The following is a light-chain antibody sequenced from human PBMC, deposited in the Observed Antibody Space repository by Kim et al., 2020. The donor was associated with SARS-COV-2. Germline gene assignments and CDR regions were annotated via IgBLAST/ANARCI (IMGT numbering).Light chain of an antibody. V-gene: IGKV1-33*01. Sequence: SASGGHRVTITCRASHDIRRDLNWYQVKPGKPPKFLIRDASSLEAGVPSRFSGSGSGTDFTLTISSLQPEDIATYYCQQFDRLPYTFGQGTKLEIK. CDR2: DAS. CDR3: QQFDRLPYT. CDR1: HDIRRD. J-gene: IGKJ2*01.